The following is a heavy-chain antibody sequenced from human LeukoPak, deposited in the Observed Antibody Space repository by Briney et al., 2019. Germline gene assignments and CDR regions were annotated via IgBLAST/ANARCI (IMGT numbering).Heavy chain of an antibody. D-gene: IGHD3-3*01. V-gene: IGHV3-30-3*01. CDR1: GFTFSSYA. CDR2: ISYDGSNK. Sequence: SGRSLRLSCAASGFTFSSYAMHWVRQAPGKGLEWVAVISYDGSNKYYADSVKGRFTISRDNSKNTLYLQMNSLRAEDTAVYYCAKAEWGFLEWLLIYFDYWGQGTLVTVSS. CDR3: AKAEWGFLEWLLIYFDY. J-gene: IGHJ4*02.